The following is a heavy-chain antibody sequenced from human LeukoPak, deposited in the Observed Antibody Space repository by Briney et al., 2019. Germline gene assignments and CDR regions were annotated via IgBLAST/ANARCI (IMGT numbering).Heavy chain of an antibody. D-gene: IGHD2-15*01. J-gene: IGHJ4*02. CDR2: IKSKTNGGTT. V-gene: IGHV3-15*01. Sequence: NPGGSLRLSCAASGFTFSNGWMSWVRQAPGKGLEWVGHIKSKTNGGTTDYAAPVKGRFSISRDDSRTTVYPQMNSLKTEDTAVYYCTTEGGHLHSNPFDYWGQGTLVTVSS. CDR3: TTEGGHLHSNPFDY. CDR1: GFTFSNGW.